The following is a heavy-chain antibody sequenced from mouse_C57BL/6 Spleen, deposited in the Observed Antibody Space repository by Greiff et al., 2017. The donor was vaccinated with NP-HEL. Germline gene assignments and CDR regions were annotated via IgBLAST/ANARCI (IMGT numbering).Heavy chain of an antibody. CDR1: GYTFTSYW. CDR2: IYPGGSST. V-gene: IGHV1-55*01. J-gene: IGHJ4*01. Sequence: QVQLKQPGAELVKPGASVKMSCKASGYTFTSYWIHWVKQRPGQGLEWIGEIYPGGSSTNYNEKFKSKATLTVDTSSSTAYMQLSSLTSEDSAVYYCARKGSSCALDDWGQGTSVTVSS. CDR3: ARKGSSCALDD.